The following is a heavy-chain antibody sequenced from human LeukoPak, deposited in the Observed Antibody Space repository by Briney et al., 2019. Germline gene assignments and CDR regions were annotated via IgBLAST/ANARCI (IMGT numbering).Heavy chain of an antibody. D-gene: IGHD5-12*01. V-gene: IGHV3-21*01. CDR1: GFTFSSYS. CDR2: ISSSSSYI. J-gene: IGHJ3*02. Sequence: PGGSLRLSCAASGFTFSSYSMNWVRQAPGKGLEGVSSISSSSSYIYYADSVKGRFTISRDNAKNSLYLQMNSLRAEDTAVYYCARVGSGYTHDAFDIWGQGTMVTVSS. CDR3: ARVGSGYTHDAFDI.